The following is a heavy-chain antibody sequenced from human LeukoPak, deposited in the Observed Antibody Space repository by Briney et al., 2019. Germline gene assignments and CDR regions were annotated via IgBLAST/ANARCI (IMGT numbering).Heavy chain of an antibody. Sequence: GGSLRLSCAASGFMFSNYWMSWVRQAPGKGLEWVANIKQDGGDKYYVDSVKGRFTISRDNAKNSLYLQMNSLRAEDTAVYYCAREPYSGSYHYYFDYWGQGTLVTVSS. CDR2: IKQDGGDK. CDR1: GFMFSNYW. CDR3: AREPYSGSYHYYFDY. V-gene: IGHV3-7*01. D-gene: IGHD1-26*01. J-gene: IGHJ4*02.